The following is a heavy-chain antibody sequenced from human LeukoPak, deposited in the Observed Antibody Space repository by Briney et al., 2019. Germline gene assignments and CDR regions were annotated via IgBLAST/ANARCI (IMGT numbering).Heavy chain of an antibody. CDR2: IYTSGST. V-gene: IGHV4-4*07. CDR1: GGSISSYY. CDR3: AREDYYDSSGLSDY. D-gene: IGHD3-22*01. Sequence: SETLSLTCTVSGGSISSYYWSWIRQPAGKGLEWIGRIYTSGSTNYNPSLKSRVTMSVDTSKNQFSLKLSSVTAADTAVYYCAREDYYDSSGLSDYWGQGTLVTVSS. J-gene: IGHJ4*02.